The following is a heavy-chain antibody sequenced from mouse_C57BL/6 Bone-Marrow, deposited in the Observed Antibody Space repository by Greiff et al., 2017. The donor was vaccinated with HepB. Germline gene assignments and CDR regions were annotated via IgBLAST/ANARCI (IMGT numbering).Heavy chain of an antibody. CDR1: GYSITSGYY. J-gene: IGHJ4*01. CDR2: ISYDGSN. D-gene: IGHD1-1*01. CDR3: AREGIYYYGSSYCYAMDY. Sequence: EVKLMESGPGLVKPSQSLSLTCSVTGYSITSGYYWNWIRQFPGNKLEWMGYISYDGSNNYNPSLKNRISITRDTSKNQFFLKLNSVTTEDTATYYCAREGIYYYGSSYCYAMDYWGQGTSVTVSS. V-gene: IGHV3-6*01.